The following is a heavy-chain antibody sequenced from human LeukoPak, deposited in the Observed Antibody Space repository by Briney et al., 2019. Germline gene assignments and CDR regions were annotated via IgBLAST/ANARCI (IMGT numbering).Heavy chain of an antibody. CDR1: GFTFSSYA. D-gene: IGHD6-19*01. V-gene: IGHV3-23*01. CDR3: AKEEWLVRYYYGMDV. J-gene: IGHJ6*02. CDR2: ISGSGGST. Sequence: GGSLRLSCAASGFTFSSYAMSWVRQAPGKGLEWVSAISGSGGSTYYADSVKGRFTISRDNSKNTLYLQMNSLRAEDTAVYYYAKEEWLVRYYYGMDVWGQGTTVTVSS.